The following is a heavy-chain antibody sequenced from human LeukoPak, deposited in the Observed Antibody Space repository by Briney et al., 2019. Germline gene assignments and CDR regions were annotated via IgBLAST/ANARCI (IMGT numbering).Heavy chain of an antibody. J-gene: IGHJ4*02. CDR3: ARGKWSTRH. CDR2: ISSSSTYI. D-gene: IGHD2-15*01. Sequence: GGSLRLSCAASGFTFSSYSMNWVRQAPGMGLEWVSSISSSSTYINCADSVKGRFTISRDNAKNSLYLQMNSLRAEDTAVYYCARGKWSTRHWGQGTLVTVSS. V-gene: IGHV3-21*01. CDR1: GFTFSSYS.